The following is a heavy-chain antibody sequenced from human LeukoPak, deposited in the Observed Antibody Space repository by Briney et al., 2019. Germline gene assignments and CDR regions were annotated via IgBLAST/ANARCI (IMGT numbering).Heavy chain of an antibody. V-gene: IGHV1-69*05. J-gene: IGHJ1*01. CDR1: GGTFISYA. CDR3: ARDAGTTGVRYFQH. D-gene: IGHD1-1*01. CDR2: IIPIFGTA. Sequence: SVTVSFKASGGTFISYAISWVRQAPGQGLEWMGGIIPIFGTANYAQKFQGRVTITTDESTSTAYMELSSLRSEDTAVYYCARDAGTTGVRYFQHWGQGTLVTVSS.